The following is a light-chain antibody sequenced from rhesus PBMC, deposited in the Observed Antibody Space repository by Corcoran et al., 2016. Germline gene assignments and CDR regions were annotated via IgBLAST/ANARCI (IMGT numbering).Light chain of an antibody. J-gene: IGLJ1*01. Sequence: SALTQPPSVSKSPGQSVTISCTGTISDLGAYNGVSWYQHHPGTAPRVLIYNVNKRPSGVSDRFSCSKSGNTASLTISGLQAEDEADYYCGSYRSGSVYVFGVGTRLTVL. CDR1: ISDLGAYNG. CDR3: GSYRSGSVYV. V-gene: IGLV2-38*01. CDR2: NVN.